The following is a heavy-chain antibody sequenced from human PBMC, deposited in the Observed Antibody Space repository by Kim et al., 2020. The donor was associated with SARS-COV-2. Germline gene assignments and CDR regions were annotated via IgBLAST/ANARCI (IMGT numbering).Heavy chain of an antibody. CDR2: INSDGSST. J-gene: IGHJ6*02. CDR3: AVTWELFENYYYYGMDV. Sequence: GGSLRLSCAASGFTFSSYWMHWVRQAPGKGLVWVSRINSDGSSTSYADSVKGRFTISRDNAKNTLYLQMNSLRAEDTAVYYCAVTWELFENYYYYGMDVWGQGTTVTVSS. D-gene: IGHD1-26*01. CDR1: GFTFSSYW. V-gene: IGHV3-74*01.